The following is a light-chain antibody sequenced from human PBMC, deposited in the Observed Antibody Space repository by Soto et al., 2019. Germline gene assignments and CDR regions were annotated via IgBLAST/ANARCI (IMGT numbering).Light chain of an antibody. CDR1: SGHSSYI. CDR2: LEGSGSY. Sequence: QSVLTQSSSASASLGSSVKLTCTLSSGHSSYIIAWHQQQPGKAPRYLMKLEGSGSYNKGSEVPDRFSGSSSGADRYLTISNLQFEDEADYYCETWDFNPRVFGGGTKVTVL. CDR3: ETWDFNPRV. J-gene: IGLJ3*02. V-gene: IGLV4-60*02.